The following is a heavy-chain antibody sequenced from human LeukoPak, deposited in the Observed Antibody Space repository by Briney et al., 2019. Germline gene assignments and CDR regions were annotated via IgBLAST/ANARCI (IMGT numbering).Heavy chain of an antibody. D-gene: IGHD2-2*01. V-gene: IGHV4-30-4*01. CDR2: IYYSGST. J-gene: IGHJ5*02. Sequence: PSQTLSLTCTVSGGSISSGDYYWSWIRQPPGKGLEWIGYIYYSGSTCYNPSLKSRVTISVDTSKNQFSLKLNSVTAPDTAVYYCARERFYCSSTSCYPNWFDPWGQGTLVTVSS. CDR3: ARERFYCSSTSCYPNWFDP. CDR1: GGSISSGDYY.